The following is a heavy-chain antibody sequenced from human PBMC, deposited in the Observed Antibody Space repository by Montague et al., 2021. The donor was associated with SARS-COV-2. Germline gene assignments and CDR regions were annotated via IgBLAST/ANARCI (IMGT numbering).Heavy chain of an antibody. Sequence: SETLSLTCTVSGGSISSYYWSWIRQHPGKGLEWIGYIYYSGSTNYNPSLKSRVTISVDTSKNQFSLKLSSVTAADTAVYYCARDSRTDFDWLFPDSGSYYYYMDVWGKGTTVTVSS. V-gene: IGHV4-59*01. J-gene: IGHJ6*03. CDR2: IYYSGST. CDR3: ARDSRTDFDWLFPDSGSYYYYMDV. D-gene: IGHD3-9*01. CDR1: GGSISSYY.